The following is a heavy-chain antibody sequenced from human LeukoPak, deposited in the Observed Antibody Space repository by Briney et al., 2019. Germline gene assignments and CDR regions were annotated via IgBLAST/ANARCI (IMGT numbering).Heavy chain of an antibody. CDR2: VYYGGTT. J-gene: IGHJ6*03. D-gene: IGHD4-17*01. CDR3: ARRATTVTTGYYYYYMDV. V-gene: IGHV4-39*01. CDR1: GGSINSRRYY. Sequence: SETLSLTCTVSGGSINSRRYYWGWIRQPPGKGLEWIGSVYYGGTTYYNPSLKSRVTISEDTSKNQFSLKLSSVTAADTAVYYCARRATTVTTGYYYYYMDVWGKGTTVTVSS.